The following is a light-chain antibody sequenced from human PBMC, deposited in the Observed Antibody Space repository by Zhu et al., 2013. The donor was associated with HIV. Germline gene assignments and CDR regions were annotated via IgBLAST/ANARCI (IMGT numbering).Light chain of an antibody. CDR1: QSVSSSF. V-gene: IGKV3D-20*02. CDR2: GAS. CDR3: QQRSNWFT. Sequence: DIVLTQSPGTLSLSPGDTATLSCRASQSVSSSFLAWYQQKIGQPPRLLIYGASSRATGIPDRFSGSGSGTDFTLTISRLEPEDFAVYYCQQRSNWFTFGGGTKVEIK. J-gene: IGKJ4*01.